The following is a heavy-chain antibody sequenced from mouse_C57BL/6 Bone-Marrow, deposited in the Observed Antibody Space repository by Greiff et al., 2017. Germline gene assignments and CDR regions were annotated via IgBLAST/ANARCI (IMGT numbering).Heavy chain of an antibody. CDR3: ERSVIYYDYGYYAMDY. CDR2: INPNNGGT. V-gene: IGHV1-26*01. CDR1: GYTFTDYY. D-gene: IGHD2-4*01. J-gene: IGHJ4*01. Sequence: EVKLQQSGPELVKPGASVKISCKASGYTFTDYYMNWVKQSHGKSLEWIGDINPNNGGTSYNQKFKGKATLTVDKSSSTAYMELRSLTSEDSAVYYCERSVIYYDYGYYAMDYWGQGTSVTVSS.